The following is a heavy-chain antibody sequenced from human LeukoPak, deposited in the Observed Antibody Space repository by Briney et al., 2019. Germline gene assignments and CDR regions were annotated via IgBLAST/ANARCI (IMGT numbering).Heavy chain of an antibody. D-gene: IGHD1-7*01. V-gene: IGHV4-39*07. CDR3: AREGLNWNYASWFDP. CDR1: GGSISSSSYY. CDR2: IYYSGSN. J-gene: IGHJ5*02. Sequence: SETLSLTCTVSGGSISSSSYYWGWIRQPPGKGLEWIGSIYYSGSNYYNPPPKRRVTISVDTSKNQFSLQLSSVTAADTAVYYCAREGLNWNYASWFDPWGQGTLVTVSS.